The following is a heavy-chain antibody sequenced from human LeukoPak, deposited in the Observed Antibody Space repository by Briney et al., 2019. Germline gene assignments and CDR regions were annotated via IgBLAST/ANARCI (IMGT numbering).Heavy chain of an antibody. CDR1: GFTFSSYG. CDR3: AKEGWFGELSGY. J-gene: IGHJ4*02. D-gene: IGHD3-10*01. Sequence: GGSLRLSCAASGFTFSSYGMHWVRQAPGKGLEWVAVISYDGSNKYYADSVKGRFTISRDNSKNTLCLQMNSLRAEDTAVYYCAKEGWFGELSGYWGQGTLVTVSS. CDR2: ISYDGSNK. V-gene: IGHV3-30*18.